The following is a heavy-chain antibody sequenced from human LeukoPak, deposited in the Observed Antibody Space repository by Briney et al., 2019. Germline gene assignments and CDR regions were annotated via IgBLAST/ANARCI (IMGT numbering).Heavy chain of an antibody. Sequence: SETLSLTCTVSGGSISSGSYYWSWIRQPAGKGLEWIGRIYTSGSTNYNPSLKSRVTISVDTSKNQFSLKLSSVTAADTAVYYCARQAPAPGSGAFDIWGQGTMVTVSS. D-gene: IGHD3-10*01. CDR2: IYTSGST. CDR1: GGSISSGSYY. CDR3: ARQAPAPGSGAFDI. J-gene: IGHJ3*02. V-gene: IGHV4-61*02.